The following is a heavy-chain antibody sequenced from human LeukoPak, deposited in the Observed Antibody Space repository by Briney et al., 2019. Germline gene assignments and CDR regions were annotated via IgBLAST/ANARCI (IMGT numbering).Heavy chain of an antibody. J-gene: IGHJ4*02. CDR2: ISGSGGST. V-gene: IGHV3-23*01. D-gene: IGHD6-13*01. CDR3: AKAGSSWYYFDY. CDR1: GLTFSSYA. Sequence: GGSLRLSCAASGLTFSSYAMSWVRQAPGKGLEWVSAISGSGGSTYYADSVKGRFTISRDNSKNTLYLQMNSLRAEDTAVYYCAKAGSSWYYFDYWGQGTLVAVSS.